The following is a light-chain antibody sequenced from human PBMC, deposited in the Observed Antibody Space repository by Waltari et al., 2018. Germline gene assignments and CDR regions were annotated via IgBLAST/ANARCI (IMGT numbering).Light chain of an antibody. V-gene: IGLV3-10*01. CDR2: EDR. CDR3: YSTDSSGDFRI. J-gene: IGLJ2*01. Sequence: SYELTQPPSVSVSPGQTARITCSGNALPKKYAYWYQQKSGQAPVLVIYEDRKRPYGIPERFSGSSSGPMATLTISGAQVEDEADYYCYSTDSSGDFRIFGGGTKLTVL. CDR1: ALPKKY.